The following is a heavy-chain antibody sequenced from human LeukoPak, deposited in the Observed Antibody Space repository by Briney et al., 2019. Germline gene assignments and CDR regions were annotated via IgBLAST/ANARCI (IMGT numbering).Heavy chain of an antibody. V-gene: IGHV4-59*01. CDR2: IYYSGST. CDR1: GGSISSYY. Sequence: SETLSLTCTVSGGSISSYYWSWIRQPPGKGLEWIGYIYYSGSTNYNPSLKSRVTISVDTSKNQFSLKLSSVTAADTAVYYCARGEQQLPDFDYWGQGTLVTVSS. D-gene: IGHD6-13*01. CDR3: ARGEQQLPDFDY. J-gene: IGHJ4*02.